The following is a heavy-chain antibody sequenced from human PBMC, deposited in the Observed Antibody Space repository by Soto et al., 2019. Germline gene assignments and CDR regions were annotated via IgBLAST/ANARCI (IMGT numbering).Heavy chain of an antibody. V-gene: IGHV3-21*01. Sequence: GGSLRLSCAASGFTFSSYSMNWVRQAPGKGLEWVSSISSSSSYIYYADSVKGRFTISRDNAKNSLYLQMNSLRAEDTAVYYCARGGRRDGYSGPRDDAFDIWGQGTVVTVSS. CDR3: ARGGRRDGYSGPRDDAFDI. CDR2: ISSSSSYI. D-gene: IGHD5-12*01. CDR1: GFTFSSYS. J-gene: IGHJ3*02.